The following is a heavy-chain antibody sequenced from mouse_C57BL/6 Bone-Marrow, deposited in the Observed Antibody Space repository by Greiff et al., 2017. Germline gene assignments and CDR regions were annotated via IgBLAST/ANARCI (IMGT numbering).Heavy chain of an antibody. CDR3: ARDRSGFDY. J-gene: IGHJ2*01. CDR1: GFTFSDYY. V-gene: IGHV5-16*01. CDR2: INYDGSST. D-gene: IGHD1-1*01. Sequence: EVKLVESEGGLVQPGSSMKLSCTASGFTFSDYYMAWVRQVPEKGLEWVANINYDGSSTYYLDSLKSRFIISGDNAKNILYLQMSSLKSEDTATYYCARDRSGFDYWGQGTTLTVSS.